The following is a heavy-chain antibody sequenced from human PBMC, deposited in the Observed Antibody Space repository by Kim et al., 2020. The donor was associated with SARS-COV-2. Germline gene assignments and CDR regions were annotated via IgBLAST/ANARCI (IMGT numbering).Heavy chain of an antibody. Sequence: SETLSLTCAVSGGSISSGGYSWSWIRQPPGKGLEWIGYIYHSGSTDYNPSLRSRVTISVDRSKNQFSLKMSSVTAADTAVYYCARSRGNYYDSSGYSQRDWYFDVWGRGTLVTVSS. V-gene: IGHV4-30-2*01. J-gene: IGHJ2*01. CDR3: ARSRGNYYDSSGYSQRDWYFDV. CDR2: IYHSGST. D-gene: IGHD3-22*01. CDR1: GGSISSGGYS.